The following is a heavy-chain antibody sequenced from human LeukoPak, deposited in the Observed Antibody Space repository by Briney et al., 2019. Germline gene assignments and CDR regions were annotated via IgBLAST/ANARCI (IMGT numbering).Heavy chain of an antibody. D-gene: IGHD3-22*01. CDR2: ISGSGGST. V-gene: IGHV3-23*01. J-gene: IGHJ4*02. Sequence: GGSLRLSCAASGFTFSSYAMSWVRQAPGKGLEWVSAISGSGGSTYYADSVKGRFTISRDNSKNSLYLQMNSLRAEDTAVYYCARDDYYDSSGYYYETDYWGQGTLVTVSS. CDR3: ARDDYYDSSGYYYETDY. CDR1: GFTFSSYA.